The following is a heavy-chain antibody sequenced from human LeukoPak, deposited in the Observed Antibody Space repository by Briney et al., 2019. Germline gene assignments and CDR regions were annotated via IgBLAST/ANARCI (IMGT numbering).Heavy chain of an antibody. CDR2: IYYSGST. V-gene: IGHV4-61*01. CDR1: GGSVSSGSYY. CDR3: ARDRVPLNY. D-gene: IGHD3-10*01. J-gene: IGHJ4*02. Sequence: SETLSLTCTVSGGSVSSGSYYWSWIRQPPGKGLEWIGYIYYSGSTNYNPSLKSRVTISVDTSKNQFSLKLSSVTAADTAVYYCARDRVPLNYWGQGTLVTVSS.